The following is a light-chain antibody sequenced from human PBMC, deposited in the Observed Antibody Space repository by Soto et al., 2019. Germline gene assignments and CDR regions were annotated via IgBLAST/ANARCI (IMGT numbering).Light chain of an antibody. Sequence: QSALTQPRSVSGSPGQSVTISCTGTSSDVGDYNYVSWYQQYPGKAPKLVIYDVSKRPSGVPDRFSGSKSGNTASLTISGLQAEDEADYYCCSFAGGYTVWVFGGGTKVTVL. CDR1: SSDVGDYNY. CDR3: CSFAGGYTVWV. J-gene: IGLJ3*02. V-gene: IGLV2-11*01. CDR2: DVS.